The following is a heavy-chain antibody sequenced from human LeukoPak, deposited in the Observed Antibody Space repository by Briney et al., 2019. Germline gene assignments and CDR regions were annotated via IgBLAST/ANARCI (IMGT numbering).Heavy chain of an antibody. J-gene: IGHJ4*02. Sequence: ASVKVSCKASGGTFSSYAISWVRQAPGQGLEWIGRIIPIFGTANYAQKFQGRVTITTDESTSTAYMELSSLRSEVTAVYYCARFAAAVFDYWGQGTLVTVSS. CDR2: IIPIFGTA. CDR1: GGTFSSYA. V-gene: IGHV1-69*05. D-gene: IGHD6-13*01. CDR3: ARFAAAVFDY.